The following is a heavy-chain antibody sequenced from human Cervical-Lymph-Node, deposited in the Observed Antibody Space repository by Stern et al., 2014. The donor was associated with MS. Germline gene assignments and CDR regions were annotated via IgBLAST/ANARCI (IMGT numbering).Heavy chain of an antibody. J-gene: IGHJ4*02. CDR2: ITSDGGST. CDR3: ARGSR. CDR1: GFTFRNYA. V-gene: IGHV3-64*01. Sequence: EVQLVESGGGLVQPGGSLRLSCVGSGFTFRNYAMHWVRQAPGQGLEYVSAITSDGGSTYYAKFVKGRFTISRDNAKNTLYLQMGRLRGDDMAVYYCARGSRWGQGTLVTVSS.